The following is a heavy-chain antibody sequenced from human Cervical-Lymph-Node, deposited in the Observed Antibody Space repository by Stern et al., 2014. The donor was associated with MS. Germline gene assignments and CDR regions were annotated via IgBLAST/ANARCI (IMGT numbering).Heavy chain of an antibody. CDR3: AGLGAAGWFDP. Sequence: MQLVESGGGVVQPGRSLRLSCAASGFTFSSYGMHWVRQAPGKGLEWVAVIWYDGSNKYYADSVKGRFTISRDNSKNTLYLQMNSLRAEDTAVYYCAGLGAAGWFDPWGQGTLVTVSS. D-gene: IGHD2-15*01. V-gene: IGHV3-33*01. CDR2: IWYDGSNK. CDR1: GFTFSSYG. J-gene: IGHJ5*02.